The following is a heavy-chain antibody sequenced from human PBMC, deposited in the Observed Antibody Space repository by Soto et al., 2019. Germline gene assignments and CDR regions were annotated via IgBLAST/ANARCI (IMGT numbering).Heavy chain of an antibody. CDR2: ITAYNGNT. Sequence: ASVKVSCKASGYTLSNYGINWVRQAPGQGLEWMGWITAYNGNTNYAQKVQGRVTMTTDTSMTTAYMELRSLRSDDTAVYYRATTTSYSHYYYSMDVWGQGTAVTVSS. J-gene: IGHJ6*02. CDR1: GYTLSNYG. D-gene: IGHD2-15*01. V-gene: IGHV1-18*01. CDR3: ATTTSYSHYYYSMDV.